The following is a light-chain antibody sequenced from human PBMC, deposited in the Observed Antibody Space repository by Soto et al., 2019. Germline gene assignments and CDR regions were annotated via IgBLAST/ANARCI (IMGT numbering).Light chain of an antibody. Sequence: QSALTQPASVSGPPGQSITISCTGTSSDVGGYDSVSWYQQHPGKAPKLIIYEVTNRPSGVSNRFSVSKSGNTASLTISGLQAEDEADYYCSSYRTSSNLVFGTGTKLTVL. J-gene: IGLJ1*01. CDR1: SSDVGGYDS. CDR3: SSYRTSSNLV. CDR2: EVT. V-gene: IGLV2-14*01.